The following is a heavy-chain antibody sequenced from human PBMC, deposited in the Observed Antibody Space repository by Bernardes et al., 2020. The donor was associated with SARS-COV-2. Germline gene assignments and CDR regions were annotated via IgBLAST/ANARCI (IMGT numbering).Heavy chain of an antibody. CDR2: IYHSGST. CDR3: ARRRYSSGWGPFDY. D-gene: IGHD6-19*01. Sequence: SETLSLTCAVSGGSISSSNWWSWVRQPPGKGLEWIGEIYHSGSTNYNPSLKSRVTISVDKSKNQFSLKLSSVTAADTAVYYCARRRYSSGWGPFDYWGQGTLVTVSS. CDR1: GGSISSSNW. V-gene: IGHV4-4*02. J-gene: IGHJ4*02.